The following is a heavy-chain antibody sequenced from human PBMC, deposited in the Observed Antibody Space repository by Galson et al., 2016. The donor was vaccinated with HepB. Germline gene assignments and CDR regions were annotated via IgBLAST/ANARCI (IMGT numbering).Heavy chain of an antibody. CDR2: INSDGSST. Sequence: LRLSCAASGFPFSRYWMHWVRQAPGKGLVWVSRINSDGSSTAYADSVRGRFTISRDNAKNTVYLQMNSLSAEDTALSYCVREDYGDDPVYYYYYGMDVWGQGTTVSVSS. CDR1: GFPFSRYW. CDR3: VREDYGDDPVYYYYYGMDV. D-gene: IGHD4-17*01. V-gene: IGHV3-74*01. J-gene: IGHJ6*02.